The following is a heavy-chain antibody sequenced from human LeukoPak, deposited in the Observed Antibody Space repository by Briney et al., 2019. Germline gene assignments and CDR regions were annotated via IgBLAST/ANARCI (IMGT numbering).Heavy chain of an antibody. CDR1: GFTFSSYA. CDR2: IKQDGSEK. V-gene: IGHV3-7*01. CDR3: ARDGYFTIFGFLYYYMDV. J-gene: IGHJ6*03. Sequence: GGSLRLSCAASGFTFSSYAMSWVRQAPGKGLEWVANIKQDGSEKYYVDSVKGRFTISRDNAKNSLYLQMNSLRAEDTAVYYCARDGYFTIFGFLYYYMDVWGKGTTVTVSS. D-gene: IGHD3-3*01.